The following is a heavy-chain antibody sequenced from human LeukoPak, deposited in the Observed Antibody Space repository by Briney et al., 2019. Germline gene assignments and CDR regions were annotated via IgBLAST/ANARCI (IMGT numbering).Heavy chain of an antibody. CDR2: IIPIFGTA. CDR1: GGTFSSYA. CDR3: ARDESIVGATCFDY. J-gene: IGHJ4*02. D-gene: IGHD1-26*01. V-gene: IGHV1-69*06. Sequence: GASVKVSCKASGGTFSSYAISWVRQAPGQGLEWMGGIIPIFGTANYAQKFQGRVTITADKSTSTAYMELSSLRSEDTAVYYCARDESIVGATCFDYWGQGTLVTVSS.